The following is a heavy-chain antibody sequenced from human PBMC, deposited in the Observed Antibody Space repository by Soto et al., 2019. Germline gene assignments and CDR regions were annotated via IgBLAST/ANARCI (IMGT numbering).Heavy chain of an antibody. V-gene: IGHV4-34*01. CDR3: ARLPGIAAAGTWPFDY. D-gene: IGHD6-13*01. J-gene: IGHJ4*02. Sequence: SETLSLTCAVYGGSFSGYYWSWIRQPPGKGLEWIGEINHSGSTNYNPSLKSRVTISVDTSKNQFSLKLSSVTAADTAVYYCARLPGIAAAGTWPFDYWGQGTLVTVS. CDR1: GGSFSGYY. CDR2: INHSGST.